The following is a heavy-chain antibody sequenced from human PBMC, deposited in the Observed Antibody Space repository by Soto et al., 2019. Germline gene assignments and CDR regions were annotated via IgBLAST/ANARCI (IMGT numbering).Heavy chain of an antibody. CDR2: ISYDGSNK. CDR3: AKGPIFGVVIDFDY. Sequence: GGSLRLSCAASGFTFSNYGMHWVRQAPGKGLEWVAVISYDGSNKYYADSVKGRFTISRDNSKNTLYLQMNSLRAEDTAVYYCAKGPIFGVVIDFDYWGQGTLVTVSS. V-gene: IGHV3-30*18. CDR1: GFTFSNYG. D-gene: IGHD3-3*01. J-gene: IGHJ4*02.